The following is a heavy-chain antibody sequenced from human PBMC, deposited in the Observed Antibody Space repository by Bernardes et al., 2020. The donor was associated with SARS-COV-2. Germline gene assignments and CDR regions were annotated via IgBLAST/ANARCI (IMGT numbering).Heavy chain of an antibody. J-gene: IGHJ3*02. Sequence: ASVKVSCKASGYTFTGYYMHWVRQAPGQGLEWMGWINPNSGGTNYAQKFQGRVTMTRDTSISTAYMELSRLRSDDTAVYYCARDLDRLYSGGRTDAFDIWGQGTMVTGSS. V-gene: IGHV1-2*02. D-gene: IGHD1-26*01. CDR1: GYTFTGYY. CDR2: INPNSGGT. CDR3: ARDLDRLYSGGRTDAFDI.